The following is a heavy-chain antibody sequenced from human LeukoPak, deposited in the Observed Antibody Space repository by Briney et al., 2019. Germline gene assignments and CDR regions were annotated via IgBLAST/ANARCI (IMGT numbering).Heavy chain of an antibody. J-gene: IGHJ4*02. Sequence: GGSLRLSCTASGFTLGDYAISWFRQAPGKGQEWVSFIRNKAYGGATEYAASVKGRFTTSRDDSKSIAYLQMNSLKTEDTAFYYCARGRYSCWYGVFDYWTQGTPVTVSS. CDR1: GFTLGDYA. D-gene: IGHD6-19*01. CDR2: IRNKAYGGAT. V-gene: IGHV3-49*03. CDR3: ARGRYSCWYGVFDY.